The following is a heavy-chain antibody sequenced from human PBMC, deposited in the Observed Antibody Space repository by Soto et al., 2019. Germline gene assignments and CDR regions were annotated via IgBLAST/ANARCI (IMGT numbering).Heavy chain of an antibody. CDR2: IYTSGST. V-gene: IGHV4-4*07. CDR3: ARTVGAAYYFDF. CDR1: GDSMSKYY. D-gene: IGHD1-26*01. Sequence: QVQLQESGPGLVKPSETLSLTCTVSGDSMSKYYWSWIRQPAGKGLEGIGRIYTSGSTNYNPSLKSRVNMSIDTSNNHFSLNLKSVTAADAAVYYCARTVGAAYYFDFWGQGALVTVSS. J-gene: IGHJ4*02.